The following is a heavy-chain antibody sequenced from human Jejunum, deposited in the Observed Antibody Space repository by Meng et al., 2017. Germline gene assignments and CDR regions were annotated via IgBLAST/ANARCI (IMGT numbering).Heavy chain of an antibody. D-gene: IGHD2/OR15-2a*01. J-gene: IGHJ4*02. CDR1: GGSISSSNW. CDR3: AGNRGEGDFAF. V-gene: IGHV4-4*02. CDR2: IYHSGTT. Sequence: SETLSLTCTVSGGSISSSNWWNWVRQPPGKGLEWIGQIYHSGTTSYNPSLKSRVTISVDKSENHFSLRLSSVTAADTALYYCAGNRGEGDFAFWGQGNLVTVSS.